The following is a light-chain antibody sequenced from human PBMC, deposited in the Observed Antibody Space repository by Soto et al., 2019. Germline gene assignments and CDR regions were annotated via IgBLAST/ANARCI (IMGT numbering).Light chain of an antibody. CDR3: QQYNSYPLT. J-gene: IGKJ1*01. Sequence: DIQMTQSPSTLSASVGDRVTITCRASQSISSWLAWYQQKPGKAPKFLIHKASSLESGVPSRFGGSGSGTEFTLTISSLQPDDFATYYCQQYNSYPLTFGQGTKVEIK. V-gene: IGKV1-5*03. CDR2: KAS. CDR1: QSISSW.